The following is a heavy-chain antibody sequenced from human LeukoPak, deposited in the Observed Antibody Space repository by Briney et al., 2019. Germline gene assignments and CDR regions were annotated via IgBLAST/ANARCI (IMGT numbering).Heavy chain of an antibody. CDR2: IIPILGIA. CDR1: GGTFSSYA. V-gene: IGHV1-69*04. J-gene: IGHJ4*02. CDR3: ARDLGLDYYGSGSYNLDY. D-gene: IGHD3-10*01. Sequence: SVKVSCKASGGTFSSYAISWVRQAPGQGLEWMGRIIPILGIANYAQKFQGRVTITADKSTSTAYMELSSLRSEDTAVYYCARDLGLDYYGSGSYNLDYWGQGTLVTVSS.